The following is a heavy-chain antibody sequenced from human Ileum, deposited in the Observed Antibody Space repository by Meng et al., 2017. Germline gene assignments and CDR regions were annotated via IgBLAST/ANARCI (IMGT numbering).Heavy chain of an antibody. V-gene: IGHV4-34*01. Sequence: QVQLLKWCEGRLKHSETLSLTCAGYDGSLTDYYWSWIRQTPGKGLEWIGEINHGGNTNYNPSLKSRVTISIDTSRDQFSLKLTSVTAADTAVYYCARVELRGDTRDSCGLDHWGQGTLVTVSS. J-gene: IGHJ4*02. CDR3: ARVELRGDTRDSCGLDH. CDR2: INHGGNT. CDR1: DGSLTDYY. D-gene: IGHD3-22*01.